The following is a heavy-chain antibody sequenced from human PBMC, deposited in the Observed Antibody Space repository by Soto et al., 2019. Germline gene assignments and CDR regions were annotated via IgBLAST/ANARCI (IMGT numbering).Heavy chain of an antibody. CDR2: IYNSGST. D-gene: IGHD2-2*02. V-gene: IGHV4-59*08. J-gene: IGHJ5*02. Sequence: PSETLSLTCTVSGGSISSYYWSWIRQPPGKGLEWIGYIYNSGSTNYNPSLKSRVTISVDTSKNQFSLKLSSVTAADTAVYYCARGYCSSTICYIWDNWFDPWGQGTLVTVSS. CDR1: GGSISSYY. CDR3: ARGYCSSTICYIWDNWFDP.